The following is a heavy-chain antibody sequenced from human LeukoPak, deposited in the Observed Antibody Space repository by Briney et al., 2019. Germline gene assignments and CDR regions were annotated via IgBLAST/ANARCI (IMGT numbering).Heavy chain of an antibody. CDR2: INPNSGGT. J-gene: IGHJ6*03. V-gene: IGHV1-2*02. D-gene: IGHD5-12*01. Sequence: GASVKVSCKASGYSFTGYYMHWVRQAPGQGLEWMGWINPNSGGTNYAQKFQGRVSMTRDTSISTACMELSSLRADDTAEYYCARDNEWLRFASSQYYYYYYMDVWGKGTTVTISS. CDR3: ARDNEWLRFASSQYYYYYYMDV. CDR1: GYSFTGYY.